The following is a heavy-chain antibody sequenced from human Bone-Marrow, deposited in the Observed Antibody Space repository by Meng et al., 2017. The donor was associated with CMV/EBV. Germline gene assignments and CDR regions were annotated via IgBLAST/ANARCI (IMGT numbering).Heavy chain of an antibody. J-gene: IGHJ4*02. CDR2: ISYDGSNK. Sequence: GESLKISCAASGFTFSNYAIHWVRQAPGKGLEWVAVISYDGSNKYHANSVKGRFTISRDNSKNTLYLQMNSLRGEDTAVYYCASFAYCGGDCYWIDYWGQGTLVTVSS. V-gene: IGHV3-30*04. CDR3: ASFAYCGGDCYWIDY. CDR1: GFTFSNYA. D-gene: IGHD2-21*01.